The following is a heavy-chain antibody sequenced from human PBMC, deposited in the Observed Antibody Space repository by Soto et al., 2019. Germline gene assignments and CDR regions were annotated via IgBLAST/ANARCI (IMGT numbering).Heavy chain of an antibody. CDR2: IYPGDSDT. J-gene: IGHJ6*03. V-gene: IGHV5-51*01. D-gene: IGHD6-6*01. CDR3: ARNKAARLGYYYMDV. CDR1: GYSFTSYW. Sequence: GESLKISCKGSGYSFTSYWIGWVRQMPGKGLEWMGIIYPGDSDTRYSPSFQGQVTISADKSISTAYLQWSSLKASDTAMYYCARNKAARLGYYYMDVWGKGTTVTVSS.